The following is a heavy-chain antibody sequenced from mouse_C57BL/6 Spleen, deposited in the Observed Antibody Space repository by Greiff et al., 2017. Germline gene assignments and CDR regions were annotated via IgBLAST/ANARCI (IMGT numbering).Heavy chain of an antibody. CDR3: ARGAAQATGWFAY. Sequence: QVQLQQSGAELVRPGSSVKLSCKASGYTFTSYWLHWVKQRPIQGLEWIGNIDPSDSETHYNQKFKDKATLTVDKSSSTAYMQLSSLTSEDSAVYYCARGAAQATGWFAYWGQGSLVTVSA. CDR2: IDPSDSET. D-gene: IGHD3-2*02. J-gene: IGHJ3*01. CDR1: GYTFTSYW. V-gene: IGHV1-52*01.